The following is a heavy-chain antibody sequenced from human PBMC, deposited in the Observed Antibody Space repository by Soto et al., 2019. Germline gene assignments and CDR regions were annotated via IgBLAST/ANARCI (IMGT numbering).Heavy chain of an antibody. CDR3: ARMYSSGSGWFHP. V-gene: IGHV4-34*01. Sequence: KPSETLSLTCAVYGGSFSGYYWSWIRQPPGKGLEWIGSFYSSGSIIYNPSLRSRVSISGDTSSNQFSMSLTSVTAADTARYYCARMYSSGSGWFHPWGQGTLVTVSS. CDR2: FYSSGSI. J-gene: IGHJ5*02. D-gene: IGHD6-19*01. CDR1: GGSFSGYY.